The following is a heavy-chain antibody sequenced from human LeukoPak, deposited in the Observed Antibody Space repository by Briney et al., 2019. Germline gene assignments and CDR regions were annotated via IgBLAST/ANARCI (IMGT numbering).Heavy chain of an antibody. CDR1: GGSISSYY. Sequence: PSETLSLTCTVSGGSISSYYWSWVRQPPGKGLEWIGYIYYSGSTNYNPSLKSRVTISVDTSKNQFSLKLSSVTAADTAVYYCASPYGDYVNYFDYWGQGTLVTVSS. J-gene: IGHJ4*02. V-gene: IGHV4-59*08. D-gene: IGHD4-17*01. CDR3: ASPYGDYVNYFDY. CDR2: IYYSGST.